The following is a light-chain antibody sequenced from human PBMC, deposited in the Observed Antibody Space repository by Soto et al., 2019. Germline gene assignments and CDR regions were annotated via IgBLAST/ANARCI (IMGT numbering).Light chain of an antibody. J-gene: IGLJ2*01. Sequence: QSVLTQPASVSVSPGQSITISCTGTSSDVGGFDYVSWYQHLPGKAPKLMISEVSNRPSGVSNRFSGSKSGNTASLTISGLQAEDEADYYCSSFTSTTAVVFGGGTKLTVL. V-gene: IGLV2-14*01. CDR1: SSDVGGFDY. CDR3: SSFTSTTAVV. CDR2: EVS.